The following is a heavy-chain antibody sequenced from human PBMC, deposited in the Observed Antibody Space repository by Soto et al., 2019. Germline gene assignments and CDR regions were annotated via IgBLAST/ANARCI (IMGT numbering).Heavy chain of an antibody. V-gene: IGHV4-30-4*02. CDR3: ARRKSGYDLHGGTYAFDI. J-gene: IGHJ3*02. CDR1: ATLIRIGPHF. Sequence: PSESLFVTYFHSATLIRIGPHFRSCIRQPPGKGLEWIGHIHNSGSPYNNPSLKSRVTISPDTSKNQFSLKLSSVTAADTAVYYCARRKSGYDLHGGTYAFDIWGQGTMVT. D-gene: IGHD5-12*01. CDR2: IHNSGSP.